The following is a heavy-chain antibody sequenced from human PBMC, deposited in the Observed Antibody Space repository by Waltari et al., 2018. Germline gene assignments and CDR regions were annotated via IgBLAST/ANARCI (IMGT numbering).Heavy chain of an antibody. D-gene: IGHD1-1*01. V-gene: IGHV3-73*01. CDR1: GITFSYSS. CDR2: IRSEANSYAT. Sequence: EVQLVDSGGDLVQPGGSLKLSCAASGITFSYSSIHWVRQAPGKGLEWVGRIRSEANSYATAFAASVNGRFTIFRDDSKKTAYLQMNTLMSEDTALYYCTRSGTTTVAFDIWGQGTMVTVSS. CDR3: TRSGTTTVAFDI. J-gene: IGHJ3*02.